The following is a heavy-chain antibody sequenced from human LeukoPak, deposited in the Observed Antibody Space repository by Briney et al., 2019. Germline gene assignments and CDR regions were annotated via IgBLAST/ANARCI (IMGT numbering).Heavy chain of an antibody. CDR1: GGTFSSYA. D-gene: IGHD2-2*02. V-gene: IGHV1-69*05. Sequence: SVKVSCKASGGTFSSYAISWVRQAPGQGLEWMGGIIPIFGTATYAQKFQGRVTITTDESTSTAYMELSSLRSEDTAVYYCARVEYQLLYPIGYYYYMDVWGKGTTVTVSS. J-gene: IGHJ6*03. CDR2: IIPIFGTA. CDR3: ARVEYQLLYPIGYYYYMDV.